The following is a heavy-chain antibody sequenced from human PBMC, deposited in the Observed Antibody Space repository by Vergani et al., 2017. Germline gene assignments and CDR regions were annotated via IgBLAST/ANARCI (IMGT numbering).Heavy chain of an antibody. CDR1: GGSISSYY. V-gene: IGHV4-59*01. Sequence: QVQLQESGPGLVKPSETLSLTCTVSGGSISSYYWSWIRQPPGKGLEWIGYIYYSGSTNYNPSLKSRVTISVDTSKNQFSLKLSSVTAADTAVYYCAKDRVPEDYYYYMDVWGKGTTVTVSS. CDR2: IYYSGST. J-gene: IGHJ6*03. CDR3: AKDRVPEDYYYYMDV.